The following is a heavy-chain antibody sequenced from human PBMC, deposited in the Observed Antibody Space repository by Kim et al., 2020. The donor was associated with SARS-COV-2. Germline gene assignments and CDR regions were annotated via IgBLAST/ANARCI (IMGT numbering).Heavy chain of an antibody. D-gene: IGHD1-26*01. J-gene: IGHJ4*02. CDR2: IGSSGSPI. V-gene: IGHV3-48*02. CDR1: GFTSSNYV. Sequence: GGSLRLSCAVSGFTSSNYVMHWVRQAPGKGLEWVSCIGSSGSPIYYADSVKGRFTISRDNAKNSLFLQMNSLRDEYTAVYYCARGLVAATSRVFDYWGQGTLVTVSS. CDR3: ARGLVAATSRVFDY.